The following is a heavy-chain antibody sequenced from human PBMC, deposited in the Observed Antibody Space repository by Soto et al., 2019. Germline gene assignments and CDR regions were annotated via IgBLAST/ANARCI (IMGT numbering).Heavy chain of an antibody. CDR3: ARYSSSSRVFDY. Sequence: SQTLSLTCGISGDRVSSTSAAWGWIRQSPSRGLEWLGRTYYRSKWINDYALSVKSRISINSDTSKNQFSLQVNSVTTEDTAVYYCARYSSSSRVFDYWGQGTLVTVSS. J-gene: IGHJ4*02. CDR1: GDRVSSTSAA. V-gene: IGHV6-1*01. D-gene: IGHD6-6*01. CDR2: TYYRSKWIN.